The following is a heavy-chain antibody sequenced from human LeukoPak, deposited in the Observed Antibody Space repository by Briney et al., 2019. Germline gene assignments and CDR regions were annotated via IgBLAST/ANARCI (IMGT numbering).Heavy chain of an antibody. Sequence: PGGSLRLCCAASGFTFSNYEMNWVRQAAGKGLEWVSFISSSGNTKYYPDSVKGRFTISRDNAKNSLYLQMNSLRGEDTAVYYCARGPSYDSGQPGYWGQGTLVTVSS. CDR1: GFTFSNYE. D-gene: IGHD3-10*01. J-gene: IGHJ4*02. V-gene: IGHV3-48*03. CDR3: ARGPSYDSGQPGY. CDR2: ISSSGNTK.